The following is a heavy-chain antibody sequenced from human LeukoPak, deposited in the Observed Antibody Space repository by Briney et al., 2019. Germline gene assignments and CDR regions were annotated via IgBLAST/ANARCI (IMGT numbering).Heavy chain of an antibody. Sequence: SVKVSCKASGGTFSSYAISWVRQAPGQGLEWMGRIIPIFGTANYAQKFQGRVTITTDESTSTAYMELSSLRSEDTAVYYCARRATAMAYYYYMDVWGKGTTVTVSS. CDR3: ARRATAMAYYYYMDV. D-gene: IGHD5-24*01. J-gene: IGHJ6*03. CDR1: GGTFSSYA. CDR2: IIPIFGTA. V-gene: IGHV1-69*05.